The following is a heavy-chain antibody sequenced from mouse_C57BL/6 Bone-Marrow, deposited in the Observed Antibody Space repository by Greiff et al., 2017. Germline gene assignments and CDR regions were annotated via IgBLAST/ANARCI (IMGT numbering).Heavy chain of an antibody. D-gene: IGHD1-1*01. V-gene: IGHV1-15*01. CDR3: TRRGSEDY. J-gene: IGHJ2*01. Sequence: VQLQESGAELVRPGASVTLSCKASGYTFTDYEMPWVKQTPVHGLEWIGAIDPETGGTAYNQKFKGQAILTADKSSSTAYMELRSLTSEDAAVYYGTRRGSEDYWGQGTTLTVSS. CDR2: IDPETGGT. CDR1: GYTFTDYE.